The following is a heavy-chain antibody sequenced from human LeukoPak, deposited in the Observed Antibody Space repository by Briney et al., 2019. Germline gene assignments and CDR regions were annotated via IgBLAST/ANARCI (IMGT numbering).Heavy chain of an antibody. V-gene: IGHV3-30*02. J-gene: IGHJ4*02. Sequence: GGSLRLSCAASEFTFSSYGMHWVRQAPGKGLEWVAFIRYDGSNKYYADSVKGRFTISRDYSKNTLYLQMNGLRAEDTAIYYCARDQVGTMPNDFWGQGTLVTVSS. CDR2: IRYDGSNK. CDR1: EFTFSSYG. CDR3: ARDQVGTMPNDF. D-gene: IGHD1-26*01.